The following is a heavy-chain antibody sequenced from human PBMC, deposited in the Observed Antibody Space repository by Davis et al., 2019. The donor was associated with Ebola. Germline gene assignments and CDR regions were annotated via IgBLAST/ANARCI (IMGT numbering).Heavy chain of an antibody. CDR1: GFTFSSYW. CDR2: INSDGSST. Sequence: GESLKISCAASGFTFSSYWMHWVRQAPGKGLVWVSRINSDGSSTSYADPVKGRFTISRDNSKNMLFLQMDSLRAEDTAIYYCAKDSTGYGVTGMDLWGQGTTVTVSS. CDR3: AKDSTGYGVTGMDL. J-gene: IGHJ6*02. D-gene: IGHD3-9*01. V-gene: IGHV3-74*01.